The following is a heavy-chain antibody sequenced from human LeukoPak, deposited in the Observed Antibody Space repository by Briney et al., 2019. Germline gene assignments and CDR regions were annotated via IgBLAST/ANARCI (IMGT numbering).Heavy chain of an antibody. J-gene: IGHJ4*02. CDR2: IWYDGTRE. D-gene: IGHD1-26*01. V-gene: IGHV3-33*01. Sequence: GGSLTLSCPASGFTLSSHGMHWLRQPPGKGLEGVALIWYDGTRENYADSVKGRFTISRDLSQNTLNLQMNSLRVEDTAVFYCARDLSFGSLDFRGQGTLVTVSS. CDR3: ARDLSFGSLDF. CDR1: GFTLSSHG.